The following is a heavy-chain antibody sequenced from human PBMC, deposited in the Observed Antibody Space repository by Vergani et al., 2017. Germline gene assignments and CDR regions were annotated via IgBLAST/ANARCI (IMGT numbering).Heavy chain of an antibody. D-gene: IGHD2-2*01. V-gene: IGHV3-30-3*01. CDR2: ISYDGSNK. CDR1: GFTFSSYA. Sequence: QVQLVESGGGVVQPGRSLRLSCAASGFTFSSYAMHWVRQAPGKGLEWVAVISYDGSNKYYADSVKGRFTIPSDNSKNTLYLQMNSLRAEDTAVYYCARETRYCSSTSCFSYYFDYWGQGTLVTVSS. J-gene: IGHJ4*02. CDR3: ARETRYCSSTSCFSYYFDY.